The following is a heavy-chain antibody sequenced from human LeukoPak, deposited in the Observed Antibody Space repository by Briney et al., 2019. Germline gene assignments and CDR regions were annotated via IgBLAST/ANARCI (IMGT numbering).Heavy chain of an antibody. CDR1: GYTFTGYY. D-gene: IGHD2-2*02. J-gene: IGHJ6*03. V-gene: IGHV1-2*02. CDR3: ARGICSSTSCYTRLGVYYYYMDV. CDR2: INPNSGGT. Sequence: GASVKVCCKASGYTFTGYYMHWVRQAPGQGLEWMGWINPNSGGTNYAQKFQGRVTMTRDTSISTAYMELSRLRSDDTAVYYCARGICSSTSCYTRLGVYYYYMDVWGKGTTVTVSS.